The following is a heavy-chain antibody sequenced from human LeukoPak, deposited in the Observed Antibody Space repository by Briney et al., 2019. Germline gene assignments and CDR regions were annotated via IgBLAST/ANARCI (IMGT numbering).Heavy chain of an antibody. CDR1: GFTFSSYA. CDR3: ARDDGTQLGNYYYFYCMDV. CDR2: ISYDGSNK. D-gene: IGHD6-13*01. J-gene: IGHJ6*02. V-gene: IGHV3-30-3*01. Sequence: PSGGSLLLSCAASGFTFSSYAMHWVRPAPGKGLEWVAVISYDGSNKYYADSVKGRFTISRDNYKNTLYLQMNSLRAEDTAVYYCARDDGTQLGNYYYFYCMDVWGQGTTVTVSS.